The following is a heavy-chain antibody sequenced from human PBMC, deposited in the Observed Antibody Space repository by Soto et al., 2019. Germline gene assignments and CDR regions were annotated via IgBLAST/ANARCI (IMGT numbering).Heavy chain of an antibody. Sequence: ASVKVSYKASGYTFTGYFLHWVRQAPGQGREWMGWINPNNGDTNYAQKFQGRVTMTRDTSISTAYMELSRLRSDDTALYYCAKIRTYYDSICGFDYCGQGTPFPVSS. J-gene: IGHJ4*02. D-gene: IGHD3-22*01. CDR3: AKIRTYYDSICGFDY. V-gene: IGHV1-2*02. CDR2: INPNNGDT. CDR1: GYTFTGYF.